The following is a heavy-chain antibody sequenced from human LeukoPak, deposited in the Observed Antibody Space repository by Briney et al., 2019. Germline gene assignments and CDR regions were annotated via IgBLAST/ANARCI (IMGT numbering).Heavy chain of an antibody. CDR2: IYYSGST. J-gene: IGHJ4*02. Sequence: PSETLSLTCTVSGGSISSYYWSWIRQPPGKGLEWIGYIYYSGSTNYNPSLKSRVTISVDTSKNQFSLKLSSVTAADTAVYYCARRDSGSHLDYWGQGTLVTVSS. CDR1: GGSISSYY. V-gene: IGHV4-59*08. CDR3: ARRDSGSHLDY. D-gene: IGHD1-26*01.